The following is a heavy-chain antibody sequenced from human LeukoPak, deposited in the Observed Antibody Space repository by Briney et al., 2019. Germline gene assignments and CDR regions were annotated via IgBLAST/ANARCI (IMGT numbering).Heavy chain of an antibody. CDR3: AKDLWFGELSHAFDI. J-gene: IGHJ3*02. CDR1: GFTFTVYW. D-gene: IGHD3-10*01. V-gene: IGHV3-30*18. Sequence: PGGSLKLSCAASGFTFTVYWMSWVRQAPGKGLEWVAVISYDGSNKYYADSVKGRFTISRDNSKNTLYLQMNSLRAEDTAVYYCAKDLWFGELSHAFDIWGQGTMVTVSS. CDR2: ISYDGSNK.